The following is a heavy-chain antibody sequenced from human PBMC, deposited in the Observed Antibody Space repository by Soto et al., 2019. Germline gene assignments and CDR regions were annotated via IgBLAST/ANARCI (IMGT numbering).Heavy chain of an antibody. CDR3: ARGHDYGFDF. D-gene: IGHD3-10*01. CDR1: GSSQITGGYS. J-gene: IGHJ4*02. V-gene: IGHV4-30-2*01. Sequence: GSSQITGGYSWNWIRQPPGKGLEWIGYIYHSGTTNYNPSLKSRVTISVDRYKNQFSLNLRSVTAADTAMYYCARGHDYGFDFWGQGTLVTVSS. CDR2: IYHSGTT.